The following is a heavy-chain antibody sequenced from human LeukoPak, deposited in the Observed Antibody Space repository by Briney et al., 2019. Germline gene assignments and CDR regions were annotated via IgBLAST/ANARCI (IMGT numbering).Heavy chain of an antibody. V-gene: IGHV5-51*01. J-gene: IGHJ3*02. CDR1: GYTFTSCW. Sequence: GESLKISFKASGYTFTSCWIAWVRQMPGKGLEGMGVIYPGDSDTRYSPSLQGPVTISADKSVTTAFLQWSSLEASDTAMYYCARTNYYETSGWAAGLSPFDMWGRGTMVTVSS. D-gene: IGHD3-22*01. CDR2: IYPGDSDT. CDR3: ARTNYYETSGWAAGLSPFDM.